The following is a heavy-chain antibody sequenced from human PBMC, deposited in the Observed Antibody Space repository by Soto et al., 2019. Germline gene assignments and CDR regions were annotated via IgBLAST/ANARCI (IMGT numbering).Heavy chain of an antibody. Sequence: EVQLLESGGGLVQPGGSLRLSCAASGFTFSNYAMTWVRQXPXXXXXXXXAISSGGTYTDYADSVKGRFTLSRDNSKNMVYLQMNSLXXXDTXXXXXXXXXXXXXXXXXXXXDYXXQGTLVTVSS. J-gene: IGHJ4*02. CDR1: GFTFSNYA. V-gene: IGHV3-23*01. CDR3: XXXXXXXXXXXXXXXDY. CDR2: ISSGGTYT.